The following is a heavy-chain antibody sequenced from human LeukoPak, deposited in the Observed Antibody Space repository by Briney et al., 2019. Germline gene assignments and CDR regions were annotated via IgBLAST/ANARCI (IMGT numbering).Heavy chain of an antibody. CDR3: ARPSTSNYYDSSGYYANDVDY. D-gene: IGHD3-22*01. CDR1: GGSISSSSYY. V-gene: IGHV4-39*01. J-gene: IGHJ4*02. CDR2: IYYSGST. Sequence: SETLSLTCTVSGGSISSSSYYWGWIRQPRGKGLEWIGSIYYSGSTYYNPSLKSRVTISVATSTHQFSLKLRSVPAADTAVYYCARPSTSNYYDSSGYYANDVDYWGQGTLVTVSS.